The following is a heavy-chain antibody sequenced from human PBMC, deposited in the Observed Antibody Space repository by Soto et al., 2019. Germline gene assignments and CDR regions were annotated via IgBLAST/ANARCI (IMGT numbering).Heavy chain of an antibody. Sequence: QVQLVESGGGVVQPGRSLRLSCAASGFTFSSYAMHWVRQAPGKGLEWVAVISHDGSNKYYADFVKGRFTISRDNSKNTLDLQMNSLRAEDTAVYYWARGSGLAGHFYYWGQGTLVTVSS. J-gene: IGHJ4*02. V-gene: IGHV3-30-3*01. CDR2: ISHDGSNK. D-gene: IGHD2-15*01. CDR1: GFTFSSYA. CDR3: ARGSGLAGHFYY.